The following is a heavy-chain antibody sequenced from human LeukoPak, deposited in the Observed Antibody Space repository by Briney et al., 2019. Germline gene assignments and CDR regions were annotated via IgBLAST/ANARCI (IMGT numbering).Heavy chain of an antibody. CDR3: ATIYGDYSDFDS. D-gene: IGHD4-17*01. CDR2: ITHNGRI. J-gene: IGHJ4*02. CDR1: GTSFSGSY. Sequence: PSETLSLTCAVYGTSFSGSYWSWIRQPPGKGQEWIGEITHNGRINHNPSLRSRVSISVDRSMNQFSLKMTSMTAADTAVYYCATIYGDYSDFDSWGQGTLVTVSS. V-gene: IGHV4-34*01.